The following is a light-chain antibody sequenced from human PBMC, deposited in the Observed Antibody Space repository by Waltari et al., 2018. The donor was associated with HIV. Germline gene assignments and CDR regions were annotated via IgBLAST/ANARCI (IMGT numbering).Light chain of an antibody. CDR3: HVWDSISAYVI. CDR2: DDS. CDR1: NVGSKD. V-gene: IGLV3-21*02. Sequence: SSVLTQPPSVSVAPGQTVSMTCEGNNVGSKDVHWYQQKPGQAPVLVVYDDSDRPSGIPERFSGSKSGNTATLSISRVGVGDGADYYCHVWDSISAYVIFGGGTKLTVL. J-gene: IGLJ2*01.